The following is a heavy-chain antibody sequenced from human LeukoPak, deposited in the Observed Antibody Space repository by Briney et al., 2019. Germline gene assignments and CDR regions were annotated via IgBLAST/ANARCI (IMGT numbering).Heavy chain of an antibody. CDR3: ARDPNSAL. V-gene: IGHV4-4*07. CDR1: GGSISSSY. J-gene: IGHJ4*02. D-gene: IGHD2-21*01. Sequence: PSETLSLTCTVSGGSISSSYWSWIRQPAGKGLEWIGRIYTSGSTTYNYNPSLKSRVTMSVDTSKNQFSLKLSSVTAADTAVYYCARDPNSALWGQGTLVTVSS. CDR2: IYTSGST.